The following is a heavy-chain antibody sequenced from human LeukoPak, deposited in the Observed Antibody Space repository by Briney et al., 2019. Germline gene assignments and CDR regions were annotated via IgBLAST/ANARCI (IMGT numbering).Heavy chain of an antibody. D-gene: IGHD4-11*01. V-gene: IGHV3-9*03. J-gene: IGHJ2*01. Sequence: PGGSLRLSCAASGFTFDDYAVHWVRQAPGKGLEWVSGISWNSGSIGYADSVKGRFTISRDNAKNSLYLQMNSLRAEDMALYYCAKDAVTTLFQGYFDLWGRGTLVTVSS. CDR3: AKDAVTTLFQGYFDL. CDR1: GFTFDDYA. CDR2: ISWNSGSI.